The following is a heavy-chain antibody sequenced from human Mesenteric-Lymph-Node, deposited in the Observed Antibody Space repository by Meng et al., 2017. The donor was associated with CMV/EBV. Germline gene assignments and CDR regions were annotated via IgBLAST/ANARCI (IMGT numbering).Heavy chain of an antibody. V-gene: IGHV4-31*02. CDR1: VGSSRSGGSC. D-gene: IGHD2-21*01. CDR3: ARDGGGIGKGVDY. Sequence: VSVGSSRSGGSCWSWIRQRPGKGLGWLGYVHYSGKTYCHPSLNSRITISLDASKSQFSLKLSSVTAADPAVYYCARDGGGIGKGVDYWGQGTLVTVSS. J-gene: IGHJ4*02. CDR2: VHYSGKT.